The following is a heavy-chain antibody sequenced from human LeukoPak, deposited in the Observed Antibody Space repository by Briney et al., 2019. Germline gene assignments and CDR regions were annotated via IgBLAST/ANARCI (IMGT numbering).Heavy chain of an antibody. CDR2: IRGKANSYAT. D-gene: IGHD3-3*01. Sequence: PGGSLRLSCAASGFTFSGSAMHWVRQASGKGLEWVGRIRGKANSYATAYAASVKGRFTISRDDSKNTAYLQMNSLKTEDTAVYYCARGARITIFGVAKGWFDPWGQGTLVTVSS. V-gene: IGHV3-73*01. CDR3: ARGARITIFGVAKGWFDP. J-gene: IGHJ5*02. CDR1: GFTFSGSA.